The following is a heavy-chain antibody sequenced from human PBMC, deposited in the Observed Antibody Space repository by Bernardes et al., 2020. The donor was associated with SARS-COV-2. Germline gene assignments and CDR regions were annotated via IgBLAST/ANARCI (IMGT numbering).Heavy chain of an antibody. Sequence: GGSLRLSCRASGFTFSSFGMHWVRQAPGKGLEWVASISYEGSNKNYVDSVKDRFTISRDNSKKTLSLQMNSLRAEDTAVYFCAKDFWTGLYPLFDHWGQGILVTASS. V-gene: IGHV3-30*18. CDR1: GFTFSSFG. D-gene: IGHD3-3*01. J-gene: IGHJ4*02. CDR3: AKDFWTGLYPLFDH. CDR2: ISYEGSNK.